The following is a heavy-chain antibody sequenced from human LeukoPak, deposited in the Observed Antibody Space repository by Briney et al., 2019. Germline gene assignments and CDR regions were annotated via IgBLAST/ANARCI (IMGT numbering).Heavy chain of an antibody. Sequence: SETLSLTCTVSGGSISTSSYYWGWIRQPPGKGLEWIGSIYYSGCTYYNPSLKSRVTISVDTSKSQFSLKLSSVTAADTAVYYCARHWIAAAVGFDPWGQGTLVTVSS. V-gene: IGHV4-39*01. CDR3: ARHWIAAAVGFDP. J-gene: IGHJ5*02. CDR2: IYYSGCT. CDR1: GGSISTSSYY. D-gene: IGHD6-13*01.